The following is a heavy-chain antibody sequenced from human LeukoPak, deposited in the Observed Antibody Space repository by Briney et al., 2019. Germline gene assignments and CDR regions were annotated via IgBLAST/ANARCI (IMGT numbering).Heavy chain of an antibody. CDR2: IIPIFGTA. D-gene: IGHD5-24*01. CDR1: GGTFSSYA. V-gene: IGHV1-69*05. Sequence: SVKVSCKASGGTFSSYAISWVRQAPGQGLEWMGRIIPIFGTANYAQKFQGRVTITTDESTSTAYMELSSLRSEDTAVYYCARVRRDGYTGPHDYWGRGTLVTVSS. CDR3: ARVRRDGYTGPHDY. J-gene: IGHJ4*02.